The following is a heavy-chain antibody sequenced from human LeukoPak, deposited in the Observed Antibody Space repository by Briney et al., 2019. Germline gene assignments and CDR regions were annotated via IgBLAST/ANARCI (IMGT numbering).Heavy chain of an antibody. Sequence: SETLSLTCTVSGYSISSGYYWGWIRQPPGKGLEWIGSIYHSGSTYYNPSLKSRVTISVDTSKNQFSLKLSSVTAADTAVYYCAREVPASSPPDYWGQGTLVIVSS. CDR3: AREVPASSPPDY. CDR2: IYHSGST. CDR1: GYSISSGYY. V-gene: IGHV4-38-2*02. J-gene: IGHJ4*02. D-gene: IGHD2-2*01.